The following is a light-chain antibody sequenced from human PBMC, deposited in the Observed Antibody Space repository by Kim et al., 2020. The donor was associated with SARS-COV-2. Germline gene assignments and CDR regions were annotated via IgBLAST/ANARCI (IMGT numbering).Light chain of an antibody. CDR1: NIGSKN. Sequence: VARGQTARITCGGNNIGSKNVHWYQQKPGQAPVLVIYRDSNRPSGIPERFSGSNSGNTATLTISRAQAGDEADYYCQVWDSSTVVFGGGTQLTV. CDR2: RDS. CDR3: QVWDSSTVV. V-gene: IGLV3-9*01. J-gene: IGLJ2*01.